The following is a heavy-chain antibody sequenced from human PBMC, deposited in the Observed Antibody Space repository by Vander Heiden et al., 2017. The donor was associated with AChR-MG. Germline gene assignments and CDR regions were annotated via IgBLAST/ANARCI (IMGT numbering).Heavy chain of an antibody. Sequence: EVQLVESGGGLVQPGGSLRLSCAASGFTYRDFSMNWVRQAPGKGLEWVSYMSSSGTTIYYADSVTGRFTVSRDNAKNSRYLKMNSLREEETAVYYCVRDLGDGNSGPRKFDLWGRGTLVSVSS. J-gene: IGHJ2*01. CDR3: VRDLGDGNSGPRKFDL. V-gene: IGHV3-48*02. CDR1: GFTYRDFS. D-gene: IGHD3-16*01. CDR2: MSSSGTTI.